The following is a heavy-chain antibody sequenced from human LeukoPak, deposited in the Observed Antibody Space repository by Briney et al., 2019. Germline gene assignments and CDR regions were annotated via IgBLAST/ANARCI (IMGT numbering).Heavy chain of an antibody. CDR3: ARFDPKNYDFWSDKMSAFDI. CDR2: IYTSGST. V-gene: IGHV4-61*02. J-gene: IGHJ3*02. Sequence: PSQTLSLTCTVSGGSISSGSYYWSWIRQPAGKGLECIGRIYTSGSTNYNPSLKSRVTISVDTSKNQFSLKLSSVTAADTAVYYCARFDPKNYDFWSDKMSAFDIWGQGTMVTVSS. D-gene: IGHD3-3*01. CDR1: GGSISSGSYY.